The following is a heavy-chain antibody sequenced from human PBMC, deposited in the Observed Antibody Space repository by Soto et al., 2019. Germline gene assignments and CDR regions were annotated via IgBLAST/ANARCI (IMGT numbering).Heavy chain of an antibody. Sequence: KASETLSLTCAVYGGSFSGYYWSWIRQPPGKGLEWIGEINHSGSTNYNPSLKSRVTISVDTSKDQFSLKLSSVTAADTAVYYCARGRFGSLNWFDPWGQGTLVTVSS. CDR1: GGSFSGYY. V-gene: IGHV4-34*01. CDR3: ARGRFGSLNWFDP. D-gene: IGHD3-16*01. J-gene: IGHJ5*02. CDR2: INHSGST.